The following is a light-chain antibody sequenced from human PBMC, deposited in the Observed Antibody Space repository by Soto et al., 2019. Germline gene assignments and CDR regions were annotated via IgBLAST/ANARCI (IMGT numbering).Light chain of an antibody. J-gene: IGKJ5*01. Sequence: TQSPSSLSASVGDRVTITCRASQGISNYLAWYQQKPGQAPRLLIYAASSRATGIPDRFSGSGSGTDFTLTVSRLEPEDFAVYYCQQYGNSPAITFGQGTRLDIK. CDR3: QQYGNSPAIT. CDR2: AAS. CDR1: QGISNY. V-gene: IGKV3-20*01.